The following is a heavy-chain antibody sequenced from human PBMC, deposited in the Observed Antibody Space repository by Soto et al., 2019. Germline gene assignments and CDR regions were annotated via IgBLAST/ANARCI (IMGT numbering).Heavy chain of an antibody. CDR2: INHSGNT. CDR1: GGPFSTYY. J-gene: IGHJ6*03. Sequence: SETLSLTCAVSGGPFSTYYWSWIRQPPGKGLEWIGEINHSGNTNYNPSLKSRVTISVDTSKNQFSLKLRSVTAADTAVYYCASSHYYYYMDVWGKGTTVTVSS. V-gene: IGHV4-34*01. CDR3: ASSHYYYYMDV.